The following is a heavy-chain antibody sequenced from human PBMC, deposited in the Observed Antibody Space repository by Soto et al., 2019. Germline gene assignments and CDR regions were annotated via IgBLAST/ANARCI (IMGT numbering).Heavy chain of an antibody. CDR2: FYYSGST. V-gene: IGHV4-59*12. CDR3: AREDY. J-gene: IGHJ4*02. Sequence: PSETLSLTCTVSGGSISSYYWSWIRQPPGRGLEWIGYFYYSGSTYYNPSLKSRVTISVDTSKNQFSLKLSSVTAADTAVYYCAREDYWGQGTLVTVSS. CDR1: GGSISSYY.